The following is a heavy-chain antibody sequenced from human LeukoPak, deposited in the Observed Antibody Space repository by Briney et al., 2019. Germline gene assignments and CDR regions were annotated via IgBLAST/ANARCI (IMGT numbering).Heavy chain of an antibody. V-gene: IGHV4-59*01. D-gene: IGHD6-19*01. J-gene: IGHJ4*02. CDR1: GGSISTYY. CDR2: IYYSGGT. CDR3: ARDGPSSGWYQGFDY. Sequence: SETLSLTCIVSGGSISTYYWSWIRQPPGKGLEWIGYIYYSGGTSYNPSLKSRVTISVDTSKNQFSLKLSSVTAADTAVYYCARDGPSSGWYQGFDYWGQGTLVTVSS.